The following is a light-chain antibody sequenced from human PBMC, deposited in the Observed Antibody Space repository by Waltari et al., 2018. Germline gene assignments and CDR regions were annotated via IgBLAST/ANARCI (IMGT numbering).Light chain of an antibody. CDR1: QSVSRSY. J-gene: IGKJ2*01. CDR3: QQYGRSPPYT. V-gene: IGKV3-20*01. Sequence: EIVLTQSPGTLSLSPGERATVSCRASQSVSRSYLAWYQQKPGQAPRLLIYGTSSRATGIPVRFSGSGSGTDFILTISRLEPEDFAVYYCQQYGRSPPYTFGQGTKLEIK. CDR2: GTS.